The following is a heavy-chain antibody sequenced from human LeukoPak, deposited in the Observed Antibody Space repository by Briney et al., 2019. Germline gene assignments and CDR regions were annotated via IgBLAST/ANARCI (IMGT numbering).Heavy chain of an antibody. J-gene: IGHJ4*02. D-gene: IGHD3-9*01. CDR2: VKQDGSEK. CDR3: ARVRYFDWLSPSYFDY. CDR1: GFTFSNYW. V-gene: IGHV3-7*01. Sequence: GGSLRLSCAASGFTFSNYWMTWVRQAPGKGLKWVANVKQDGSEKYYVDSVKGRFTISRDSAKNSLYLQMNSLRAEDTAVYYCARVRYFDWLSPSYFDYWGQGTMVTVSS.